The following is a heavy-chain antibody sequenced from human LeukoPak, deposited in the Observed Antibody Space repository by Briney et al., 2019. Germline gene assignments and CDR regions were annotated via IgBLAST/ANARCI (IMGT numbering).Heavy chain of an antibody. V-gene: IGHV1-18*01. Sequence: ASVKVSCKASGFTFTSYGISWVRQAPGQGLEWMGWISAYNGNTNYAQKLQGRVTMTTDTSTSTAYMELRSLRSDDTAVYYCARDRYNWNDAKGWFDPWGQGTLVTVSS. CDR2: ISAYNGNT. D-gene: IGHD1-1*01. CDR1: GFTFTSYG. CDR3: ARDRYNWNDAKGWFDP. J-gene: IGHJ5*02.